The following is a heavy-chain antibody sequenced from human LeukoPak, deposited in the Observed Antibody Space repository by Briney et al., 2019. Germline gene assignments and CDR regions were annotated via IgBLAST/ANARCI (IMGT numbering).Heavy chain of an antibody. CDR1: GGSISSYY. CDR2: IYYSGST. Sequence: PSETLSLTCTVSGGSISSYYWSWIRQPPGKGLEWIGNIYYSGSTNYNPSLKSRVTISVDTSKNQFSLKLSSVTAADTAVYYCARDPFMTTGWGIDYWGQGTLVTVSS. D-gene: IGHD4-17*01. CDR3: ARDPFMTTGWGIDY. V-gene: IGHV4-59*01. J-gene: IGHJ4*02.